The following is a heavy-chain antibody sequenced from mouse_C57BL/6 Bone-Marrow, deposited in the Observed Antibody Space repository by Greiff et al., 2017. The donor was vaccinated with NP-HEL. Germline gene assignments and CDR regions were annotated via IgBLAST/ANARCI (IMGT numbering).Heavy chain of an antibody. J-gene: IGHJ2*01. V-gene: IGHV1-62-2*01. CDR3: ARQTYGNYEWDYFDY. CDR2: FYTGSGSI. D-gene: IGHD2-1*01. CDR1: GYTFTEYT. Sequence: QVQLKQSGAELVKPGASVKLSCKASGYTFTEYTIHWVKQRSGQGLEWIGWFYTGSGSIKYNEKFKDKATLTADKSSSTVYMELSRLTSEDSAVYFCARQTYGNYEWDYFDYWGQGTTLTVSS.